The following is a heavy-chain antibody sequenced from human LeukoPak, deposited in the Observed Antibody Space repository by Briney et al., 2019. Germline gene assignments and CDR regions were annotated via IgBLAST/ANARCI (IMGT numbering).Heavy chain of an antibody. D-gene: IGHD3-3*01. J-gene: IGHJ3*01. CDR1: GGSFSGYY. V-gene: IGHV4-34*01. Sequence: PSETLSLTCAVYGGSFSGYYWSWIRQPPGKGLEWIGEINHSGSTNYSPSLKSRVTISVDTSKNQFSLKLSSVTAADTAVYYCARAPYYDFWSGYYWGQGTMVTVSS. CDR2: INHSGST. CDR3: ARAPYYDFWSGYY.